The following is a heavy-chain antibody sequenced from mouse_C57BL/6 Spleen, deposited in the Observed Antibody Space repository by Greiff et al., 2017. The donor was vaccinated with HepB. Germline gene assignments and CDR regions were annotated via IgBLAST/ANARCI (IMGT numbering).Heavy chain of an antibody. Sequence: EVKLVESGGGLVKPGGSLKLSCAASGFTFSDYGMHWVRQAPEKGLEWVAYISSGSSTIYYADTVKGRFTISRDNAKNTLFPQMTSLRSEDTAMYYCARVTRTWFAYWGQGTLVTVSA. V-gene: IGHV5-17*01. CDR1: GFTFSDYG. CDR2: ISSGSSTI. CDR3: ARVTRTWFAY. J-gene: IGHJ3*01. D-gene: IGHD2-13*01.